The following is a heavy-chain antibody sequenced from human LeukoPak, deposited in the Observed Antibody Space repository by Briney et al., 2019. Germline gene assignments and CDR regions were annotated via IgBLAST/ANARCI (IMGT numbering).Heavy chain of an antibody. V-gene: IGHV1-8*02. CDR3: ARSYCSGGSCYHFDY. J-gene: IGHJ4*02. D-gene: IGHD2-15*01. CDR2: MNPNSGNT. Sequence: AASVKVSCKASGYTFTGYYMHWVRQATGQGLEWMGWMNPNSGNTGYAQKFQGRVTMTRNTSISTAYMELSSLRSEDTAVYYCARSYCSGGSCYHFDYWGQGTLVTVSS. CDR1: GYTFTGYY.